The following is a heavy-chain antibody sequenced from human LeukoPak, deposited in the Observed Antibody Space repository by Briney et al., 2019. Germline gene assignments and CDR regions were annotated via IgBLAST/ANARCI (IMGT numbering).Heavy chain of an antibody. D-gene: IGHD6-6*01. V-gene: IGHV3-53*05. J-gene: IGHJ4*02. CDR3: AKMGYSSSSGDY. CDR1: GFSVRTTY. CDR2: LYTGGGT. Sequence: GGSLRLSCAASGFSVRTTYMSWVRQAPGKGLEWVSVLYTGGGTDHADSVKGRFTISRDKSKNTLYLQMNSLRAEDTAVYYCAKMGYSSSSGDYWGQGTLVTVSS.